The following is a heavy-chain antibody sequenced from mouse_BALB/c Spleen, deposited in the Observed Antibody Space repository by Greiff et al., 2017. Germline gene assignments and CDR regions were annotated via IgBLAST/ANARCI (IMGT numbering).Heavy chain of an antibody. V-gene: IGHV14-4*02. CDR1: GFNIKDYY. D-gene: IGHD2-1*01. CDR2: IDPENGDT. CDR3: NAWGNYDD. J-gene: IGHJ2*01. Sequence: VQLKQSGAELVRSGASVKLSCTASGFNIKDYYMHWVKQRPEQGLEWIGWIDPENGDTEYAPKFQGKATMTADTSSNTAYLQLSSLTSEDTAVYYCNAWGNYDDWGQGTTLTVSS.